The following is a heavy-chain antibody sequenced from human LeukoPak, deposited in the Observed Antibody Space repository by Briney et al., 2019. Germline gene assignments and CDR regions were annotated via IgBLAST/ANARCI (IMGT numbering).Heavy chain of an antibody. J-gene: IGHJ6*02. CDR1: GFTFSSYW. CDR3: ARESGNGYSSGWYPYYYYGMDV. Sequence: GGPLRLSCAASGFTFSSYWMDWARQAPGKGLEWVASINHNGNVNYYVDSVKGRFTISRDNSKNTLYLQMNSLRAEDTAVYYCARESGNGYSSGWYPYYYYGMDVWGQGTTVTVSS. V-gene: IGHV3-7*01. D-gene: IGHD6-19*01. CDR2: INHNGNVN.